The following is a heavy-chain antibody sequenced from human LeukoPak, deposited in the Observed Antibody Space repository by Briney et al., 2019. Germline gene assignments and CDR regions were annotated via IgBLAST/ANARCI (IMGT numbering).Heavy chain of an antibody. D-gene: IGHD2-15*01. Sequence: GGSLRLSCAASGFTFSSYWMSWVRQARGKGLEWVANIKQDGSEKYYVDSVKGRFTISRDNAKNSLYLQLNSLRAEDTAVYYCAREGITVAADSWGQGTLVTVS. CDR2: IKQDGSEK. V-gene: IGHV3-7*01. CDR3: AREGITVAADS. CDR1: GFTFSSYW. J-gene: IGHJ4*02.